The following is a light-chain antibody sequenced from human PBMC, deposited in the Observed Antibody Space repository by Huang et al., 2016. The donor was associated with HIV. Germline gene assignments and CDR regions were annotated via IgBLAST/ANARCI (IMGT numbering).Light chain of an antibody. J-gene: IGKJ1*01. CDR3: QQSYNTPWT. Sequence: DIQLTQSPSSLSASVGDRVTLTCQASQSMSSDLNWYQQKPGKAPNLLIYAAARLQSGVPSRFSGSGSGTDFTLTIASLQPEDFAIYYCQQSYNTPWTFGQGTKVEVK. V-gene: IGKV1-39*01. CDR2: AAA. CDR1: QSMSSD.